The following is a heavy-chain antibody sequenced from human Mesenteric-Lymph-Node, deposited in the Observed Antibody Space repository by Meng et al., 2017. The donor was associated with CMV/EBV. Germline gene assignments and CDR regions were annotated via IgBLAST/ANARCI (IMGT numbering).Heavy chain of an antibody. J-gene: IGHJ4*02. CDR1: GFTFSSYG. CDR2: IRYDGSNK. Sequence: GGSLRLSCAASGFTFSSYGMHWVRQAPGKGLEWVAFIRYDGSNKYYADSVKGRFTISRDNAKKQVYLQMSSLRVEDTGVYYCARDEGWGQGTLVTVSS. V-gene: IGHV3-30*02. CDR3: ARDEG.